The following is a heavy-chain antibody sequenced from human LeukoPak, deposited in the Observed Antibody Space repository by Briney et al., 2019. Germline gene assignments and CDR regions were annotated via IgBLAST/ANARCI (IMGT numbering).Heavy chain of an antibody. Sequence: RGSLRLSCAASGFTFSSYSMNWVRPAPGKGLEWGSSISSSSSYTYYADSVKGRFTISRDNAKNSLFLQMNSLRAEDTALYYCARGGTTMVTDYGYWGQGTLVTVSS. CDR2: ISSSSSYT. CDR3: ARGGTTMVTDYGY. V-gene: IGHV3-21*01. D-gene: IGHD4-23*01. CDR1: GFTFSSYS. J-gene: IGHJ4*02.